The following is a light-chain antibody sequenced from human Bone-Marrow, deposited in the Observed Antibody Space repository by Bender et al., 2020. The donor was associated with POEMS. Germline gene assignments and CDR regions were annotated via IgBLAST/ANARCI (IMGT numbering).Light chain of an antibody. Sequence: QSVLTQPPSVSGAPGQRVTISCTGSSSNTGSGYDINWYQHLPGTAPKLLIYGYNNRPSGVPDRFSGSKSGNTASLTVSGLQAEDEAHYYCCSYAENNFFVFGGGTRLNVL. CDR1: SSNTGSGYD. V-gene: IGLV1-40*01. CDR3: CSYAENNFFV. CDR2: GYN. J-gene: IGLJ3*02.